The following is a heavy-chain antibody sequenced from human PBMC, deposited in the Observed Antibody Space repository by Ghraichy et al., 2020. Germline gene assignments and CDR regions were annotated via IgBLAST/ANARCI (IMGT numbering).Heavy chain of an antibody. CDR2: ISGSGGTT. CDR3: AKGANGNRGVKELLSFDY. D-gene: IGHD1-26*01. J-gene: IGHJ4*01. Sequence: VSAISGSGGTTYKADSVKGRFSISRDNSKKTIYLQMNSLRVEDRAVYYCAKGANGNRGVKELLSFDYWG. V-gene: IGHV3-23*01.